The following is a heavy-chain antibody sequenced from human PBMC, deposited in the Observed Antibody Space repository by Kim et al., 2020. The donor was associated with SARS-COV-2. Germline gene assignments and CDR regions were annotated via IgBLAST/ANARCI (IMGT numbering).Heavy chain of an antibody. J-gene: IGHJ4*02. D-gene: IGHD1-1*01. CDR3: ARRPTGTIDC. Sequence: THYADAVRGRFTISRDNSRNTVYLQMNSLREEDTAIYFCARRPTGTIDCWGQGTAVTVSS. V-gene: IGHV3-53*01. CDR2: T.